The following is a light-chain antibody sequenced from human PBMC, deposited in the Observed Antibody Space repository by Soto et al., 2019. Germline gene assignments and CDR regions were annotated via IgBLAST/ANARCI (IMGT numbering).Light chain of an antibody. V-gene: IGKV3-15*01. CDR1: QSVSSN. Sequence: EIVMTQSPATLSVSPGGRATLSCRVSQSVSSNLAWYQQKPGQAPRLLIYGASTRATGIPARFSGSGSGTEFTLTISSLQSEDFALYYCQQYNNWPPYTFGQGTKLEIK. CDR2: GAS. J-gene: IGKJ2*01. CDR3: QQYNNWPPYT.